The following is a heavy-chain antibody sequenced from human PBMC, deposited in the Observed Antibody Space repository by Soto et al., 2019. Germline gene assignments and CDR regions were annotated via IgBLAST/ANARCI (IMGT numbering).Heavy chain of an antibody. CDR1: GYSFTTSG. J-gene: IGHJ4*01. CDR3: ARRLYGDYDY. V-gene: IGHV1-18*01. Sequence: QAQLVQSGAEVKEPGASVKVSCKASGYSFTTSGITWVRQAPGQGLEWMGWISTYNVNTNYAQKLQDRVTLTTDTSTSTAYMELRSLRSDDTAVYYCARRLYGDYDYWGHGTLVTVSS. D-gene: IGHD4-17*01. CDR2: ISTYNVNT.